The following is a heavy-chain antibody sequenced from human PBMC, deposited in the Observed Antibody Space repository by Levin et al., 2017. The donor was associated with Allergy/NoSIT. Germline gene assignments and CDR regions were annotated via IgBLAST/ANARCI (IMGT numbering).Heavy chain of an antibody. CDR3: VKASSNSYNSRKGGGDY. D-gene: IGHD1-1*01. V-gene: IGHV3-64D*06. CDR1: GFSFSSYA. CDR2: ISNNGGST. J-gene: IGHJ4*02. Sequence: GGSLRLSCSASGFSFSSYAMHWVRQTPGMGLEYISAISNNGGSTYYADSVKGRFTISRDNSKNTLFLQMSSLRAEDAAVYYCVKASSNSYNSRKGGGDYWGQGTLVTVSS.